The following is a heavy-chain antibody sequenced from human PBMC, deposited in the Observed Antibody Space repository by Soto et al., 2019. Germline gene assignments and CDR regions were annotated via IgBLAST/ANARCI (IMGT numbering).Heavy chain of an antibody. CDR2: MNPGVSS. V-gene: IGHV4-34*01. J-gene: IGHJ5*02. CDR1: CGPSSGYC. CDR3: ARGIRRGRVGNWFNP. Sequence: SLMISVTCAVICGPSSGYCWGWISKNPGKGLEWIGEMNPGVSSNYNPSLKSRVTVSVDTSKKQFSLKLTSVTAADTAVYYFARGIRRGRVGNWFNPWGKGTLVTVSS. D-gene: IGHD3-10*01.